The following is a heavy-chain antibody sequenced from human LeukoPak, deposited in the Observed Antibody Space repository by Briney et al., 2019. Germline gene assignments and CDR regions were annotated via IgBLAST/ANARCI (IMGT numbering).Heavy chain of an antibody. Sequence: SETLSLTCTVSGGSISSYYWSWIRQPPGKGLEWIGYIYYSGSTNYNPSLKSRVTISVDTSKNQFSLKLSSVTAADAAVYYCARSEGWLQYFYFDYWGQGTLATVSS. D-gene: IGHD5-24*01. CDR3: ARSEGWLQYFYFDY. CDR1: GGSISSYY. J-gene: IGHJ4*02. V-gene: IGHV4-59*08. CDR2: IYYSGST.